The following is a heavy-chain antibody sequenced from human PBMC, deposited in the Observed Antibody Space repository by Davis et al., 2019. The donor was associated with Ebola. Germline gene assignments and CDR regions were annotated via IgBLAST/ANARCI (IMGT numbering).Heavy chain of an antibody. V-gene: IGHV3-23*01. CDR2: ISGSGGST. Sequence: GESLKISCAASGFTFSSYAMSWVRQAPGKGLEWVSAISGSGGSTYYADSVKGRFTISRDNSKNTLYLQMNSLRAEDTAVYYCAKERNYYDSSGQTRYYFDYWGQGTLVTVSS. J-gene: IGHJ4*02. D-gene: IGHD3-22*01. CDR1: GFTFSSYA. CDR3: AKERNYYDSSGQTRYYFDY.